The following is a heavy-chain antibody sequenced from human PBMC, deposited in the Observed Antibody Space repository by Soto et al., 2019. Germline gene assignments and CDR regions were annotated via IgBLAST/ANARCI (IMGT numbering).Heavy chain of an antibody. Sequence: GGSLRLSCAASGFTFSSYAMSWVRQAPGKGLEWGSAISSSGGSTYYADSVKGRFTISRDNSKNTLYLQMNSLRADDTAVYYCAKTRRVHAFPVAEYYFDYWGQGTLVTGPS. CDR1: GFTFSSYA. CDR3: AKTRRVHAFPVAEYYFDY. D-gene: IGHD6-19*01. V-gene: IGHV3-23*01. J-gene: IGHJ4*02. CDR2: ISSSGGST.